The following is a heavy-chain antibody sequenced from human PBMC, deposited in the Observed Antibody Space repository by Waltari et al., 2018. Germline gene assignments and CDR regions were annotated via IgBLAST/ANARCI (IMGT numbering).Heavy chain of an antibody. D-gene: IGHD1-26*01. V-gene: IGHV1-69*04. CDR1: GVTLSSYA. CDR3: ASLGSFDY. Sequence: QLQLLQGADVVKTPASAVAVSWEASGVTLSSYAISWVRQAPGQGLEWMGGIIPILGIANYAQKFQGRVTITADESTSTAYMELSSLRSEDTAVYYCASLGSFDYWGQGTLVTVSS. J-gene: IGHJ4*02. CDR2: IIPILGIA.